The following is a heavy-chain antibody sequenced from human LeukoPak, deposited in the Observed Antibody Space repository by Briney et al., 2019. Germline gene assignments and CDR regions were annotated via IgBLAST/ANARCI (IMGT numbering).Heavy chain of an antibody. CDR1: EFTFSSYA. CDR3: AKDQRSIAVAGYFDY. D-gene: IGHD6-19*01. CDR2: ISYSGGST. J-gene: IGHJ4*02. Sequence: PGGSLRLSCAASEFTFSSYAMSWVRQAPGKGLEWVSGISYSGGSTYYADSVKGRSTISRDNSKNTLHLQMNSLRAEDTAVYYCAKDQRSIAVAGYFDYWGQGTLVTVSS. V-gene: IGHV3-23*01.